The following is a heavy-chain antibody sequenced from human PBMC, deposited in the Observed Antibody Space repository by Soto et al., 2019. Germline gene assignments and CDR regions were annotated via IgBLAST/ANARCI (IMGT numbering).Heavy chain of an antibody. CDR2: ISGSGGST. Sequence: PGGSLRLSFAAAGFTFSSDARSWVRQAPGKGLEWVSAISGSGGSTNYNPSLKSRVTISVDTSKNQFSLKLSSVTAADTAVYYCARAWAATSGWFDPWGQGTLVTVSS. D-gene: IGHD2-15*01. CDR3: ARAWAATSGWFDP. V-gene: IGHV3-23*02. J-gene: IGHJ5*02. CDR1: GFTFSSDA.